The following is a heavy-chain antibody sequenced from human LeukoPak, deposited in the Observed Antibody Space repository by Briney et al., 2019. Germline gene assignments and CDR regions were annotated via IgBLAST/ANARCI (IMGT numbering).Heavy chain of an antibody. CDR2: IWYDGSND. CDR3: ARDPYSGRLSPVY. Sequence: GGSLRLSCAASGFTFSSYGMHWVRQAPGKGLEWVAVIWYDGSNDYYADSVKGRFTISRDNSKNTLYLQMNSLRVEDTAVYYCARDPYSGRLSPVYWGQGTLVTVSS. V-gene: IGHV3-33*01. J-gene: IGHJ4*02. CDR1: GFTFSSYG. D-gene: IGHD1-26*01.